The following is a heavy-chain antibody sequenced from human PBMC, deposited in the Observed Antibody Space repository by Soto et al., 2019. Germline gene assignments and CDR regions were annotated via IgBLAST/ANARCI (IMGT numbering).Heavy chain of an antibody. V-gene: IGHV3-21*01. J-gene: IGHJ1*01. CDR1: GFIFTSYS. D-gene: IGHD6-19*01. CDR3: ARDRSADRFVQYFQH. Sequence: GGSLRLSCAASGFIFTSYSMVWVRLAPGKGLEWVSSISSGSDSIFYADSVKGRFTVSRDNAKKSLFLQMNNLRAEDTAVYFCARDRSADRFVQYFQHWGQGTQVTVSS. CDR2: ISSGSDSI.